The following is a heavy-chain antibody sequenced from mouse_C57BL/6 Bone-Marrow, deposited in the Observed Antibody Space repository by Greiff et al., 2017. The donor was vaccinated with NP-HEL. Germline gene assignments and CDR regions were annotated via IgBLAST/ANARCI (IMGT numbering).Heavy chain of an antibody. Sequence: QVHVKQPGAELVKPGASVKLSCKASGYTFTSYWMQWVKQRPGQGLEWIGEIDPSDSYTNYNQKFKGKATLTVDTSSSTAYMQLSSLTSEDSAVYYGARDYGSSYYWYFDVWGTGTTVTVSS. D-gene: IGHD1-1*01. CDR1: GYTFTSYW. J-gene: IGHJ1*03. V-gene: IGHV1-50*01. CDR3: ARDYGSSYYWYFDV. CDR2: IDPSDSYT.